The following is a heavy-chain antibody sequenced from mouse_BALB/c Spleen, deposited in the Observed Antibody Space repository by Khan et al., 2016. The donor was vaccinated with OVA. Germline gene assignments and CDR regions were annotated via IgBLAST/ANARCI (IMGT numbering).Heavy chain of an antibody. J-gene: IGHJ3*01. Sequence: QVQLQQPGAELVKPGASVKLSCKTSGYTFTNYWIQWVKQRPGQGLGWIGEIFPGTGTTYYNENFKAKATLTIDTSSSTAYMHLSSLTSEDSAVYYCASGYFGNYECAYWGQGTLVTVSA. V-gene: IGHV1S132*01. CDR2: IFPGTGTT. CDR1: GYTFTNYW. D-gene: IGHD2-1*01. CDR3: ASGYFGNYECAY.